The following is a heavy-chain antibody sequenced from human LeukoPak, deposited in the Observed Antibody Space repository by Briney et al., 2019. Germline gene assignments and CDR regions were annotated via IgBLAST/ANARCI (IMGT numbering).Heavy chain of an antibody. CDR3: ARGSLLWFGELPTDY. D-gene: IGHD3-10*01. J-gene: IGHJ4*02. V-gene: IGHV4-34*01. CDR2: INHSGST. CDR1: GGSFSGYY. Sequence: SETLSLTCAVYGGSFSGYYWSWIRQPPGKGLEWIGEINHSGSTNYNPSLKSRVTISVDTSKNQFSLKLSSVTAADTAVYYCARGSLLWFGELPTDYWGQGTLVTVSS.